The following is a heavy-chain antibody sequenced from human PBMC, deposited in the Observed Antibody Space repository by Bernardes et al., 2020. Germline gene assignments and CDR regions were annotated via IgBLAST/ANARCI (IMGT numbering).Heavy chain of an antibody. CDR3: AREGVITMLVVVIIPAAFDI. CDR1: GYSISSDYY. Sequence: SETLSLTCAVSGYSISSDYYWGWIRQPPGKGLEWIGSIYRSGRTYYNPSLKSRVTISVDTSKNQFSLKLSSVTAADTAVYYCAREGVITMLVVVIIPAAFDIWGKGKIGTGPS. V-gene: IGHV4-38-2*02. D-gene: IGHD3-22*01. J-gene: IGHJ3*02. CDR2: IYRSGRT.